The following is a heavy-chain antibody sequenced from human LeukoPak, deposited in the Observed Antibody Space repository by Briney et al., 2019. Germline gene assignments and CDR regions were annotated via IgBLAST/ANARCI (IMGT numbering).Heavy chain of an antibody. V-gene: IGHV3-30*02. J-gene: IGHJ4*02. CDR2: IRYDGSDK. D-gene: IGHD5-24*01. CDR1: GFTFSRYG. Sequence: GGSLRLSCAASGFTFSRYGMHWVRQAPGKGLEWDAFIRYDGSDKYYADSVKGRFTISRDNSKNTLYLQMNSLRPDDTAVYYCAKDRGDGYPTHFDYWGQGTLVTVSS. CDR3: AKDRGDGYPTHFDY.